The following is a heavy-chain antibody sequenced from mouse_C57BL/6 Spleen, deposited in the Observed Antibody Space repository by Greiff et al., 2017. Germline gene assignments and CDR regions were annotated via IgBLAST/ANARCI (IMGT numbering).Heavy chain of an antibody. J-gene: IGHJ1*03. Sequence: VQLQQSGPELVKPGASVKISCKASGYSFTGYYMHWVKQSSEKSLEWIGEINPSTGGTSYNQKFKGKATLTLDKSSSTAYMQLKSLTSEDSAVYYCARGTHFDVWGTGTTVTVSS. CDR2: INPSTGGT. CDR1: GYSFTGYY. V-gene: IGHV1-43*01. CDR3: ARGTHFDV.